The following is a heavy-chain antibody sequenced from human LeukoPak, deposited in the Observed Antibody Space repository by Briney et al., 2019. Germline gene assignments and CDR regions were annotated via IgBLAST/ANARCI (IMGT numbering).Heavy chain of an antibody. Sequence: GGSLRLSCAASGFTFSSYAMSWVRQAPGKGLEWVSAISGSGGSTYYADSVKGRFTISRGNSKNTLYLQMNSLRAEDTAVYYCAKNYYDSSGYYYRFDYWGQGTLVTVSS. CDR3: AKNYYDSSGYYYRFDY. J-gene: IGHJ4*02. CDR2: ISGSGGST. V-gene: IGHV3-23*01. CDR1: GFTFSSYA. D-gene: IGHD3-22*01.